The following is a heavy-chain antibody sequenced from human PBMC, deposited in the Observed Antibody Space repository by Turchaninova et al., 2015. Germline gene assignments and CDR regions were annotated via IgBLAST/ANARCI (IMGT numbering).Heavy chain of an antibody. D-gene: IGHD3-22*01. V-gene: IGHV4-30-4*01. CDR1: GGSISSGDYY. J-gene: IGHJ6*02. CDR3: ARDCNPSHYDVYGMDV. CDR2: IYYSGST. Sequence: QVQLQESGPGLVKPSQPLSLTCTVSGGSISSGDYYWSWIRQPPGKGMEWIGYIYYSGSTPYNPSPKSRVIILVDTSKNQFSLKLTSVTAADTAVYYCARDCNPSHYDVYGMDVWGQGTTVTVSS.